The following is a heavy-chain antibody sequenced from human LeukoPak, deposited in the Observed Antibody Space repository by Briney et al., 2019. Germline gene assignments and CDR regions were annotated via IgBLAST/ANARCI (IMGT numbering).Heavy chain of an antibody. V-gene: IGHV3-66*01. J-gene: IGHJ4*02. CDR1: GFNFRSNG. CDR2: IYAGGST. CDR3: ARTRDYSLDS. D-gene: IGHD2-15*01. Sequence: PGGSLRLSCAASGFNFRSNGMYWVRQAPGKGLEWVSIIYAGGSTYYADSVKGRFTISRDTSKNTLFIQLNSLRVEDTAVYYCARTRDYSLDSWGLGTLVTVSS.